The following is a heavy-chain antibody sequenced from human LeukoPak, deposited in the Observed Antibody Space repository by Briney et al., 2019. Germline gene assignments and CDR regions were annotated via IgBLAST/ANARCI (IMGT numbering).Heavy chain of an antibody. J-gene: IGHJ5*02. V-gene: IGHV4-59*01. CDR2: MYYSGST. CDR1: GGSISSYY. Sequence: SETLSLTCTVSGGSISSYYWSWIRQPPGKGLEWIGYMYYSGSTNYNPSLKSRVTISGDTSKNQFSLELSSVTAADTAVYYCARAERRYWFDPWGQGTLVTVSS. D-gene: IGHD1-1*01. CDR3: ARAERRYWFDP.